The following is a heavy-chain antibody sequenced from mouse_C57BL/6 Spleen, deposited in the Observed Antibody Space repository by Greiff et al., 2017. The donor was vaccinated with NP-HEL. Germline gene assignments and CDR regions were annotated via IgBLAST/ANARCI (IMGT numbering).Heavy chain of an antibody. J-gene: IGHJ2*01. D-gene: IGHD1-1*01. Sequence: EVQLQQSGPELVKPGASVKISCKASGYTFTDYYMNWVKQSHGKSLEWIGDINPNNGGTSYNQKFKGKATLTVDKSSSTAYMELRSLTSEDSAVYYCARGIYYYGHFDYWGQGTTLTVSS. V-gene: IGHV1-26*01. CDR1: GYTFTDYY. CDR3: ARGIYYYGHFDY. CDR2: INPNNGGT.